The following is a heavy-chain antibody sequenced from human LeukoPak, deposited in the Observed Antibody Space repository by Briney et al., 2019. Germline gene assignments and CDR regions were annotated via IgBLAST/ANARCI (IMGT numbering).Heavy chain of an antibody. CDR1: GGSFSGYY. J-gene: IGHJ3*02. V-gene: IGHV4-34*01. CDR2: INHSGST. CDR3: ARVLIEQASGLFKYCSGGSCYNRRLAFDI. D-gene: IGHD2-15*01. Sequence: PSETLSLTCAVYGGSFSGYYWSWIRQPPGKGLEWIGEINHSGSTNYNPSLKSRVTISVDTSKNQFSLKLSSVTAADTAVYYCARVLIEQASGLFKYCSGGSCYNRRLAFDIWGQGTMVTVSS.